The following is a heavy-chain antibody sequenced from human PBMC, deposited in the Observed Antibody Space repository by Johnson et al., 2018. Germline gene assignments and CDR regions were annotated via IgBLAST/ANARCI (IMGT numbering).Heavy chain of an antibody. J-gene: IGHJ3*02. V-gene: IGHV3-49*05. Sequence: VRLVESGGGLVTPGGSLRLSCAASGFTFSDYYMSWIRQAPGKGLQWVGFIRGKTYGGTTEYAASVTGRCTISRDYSKSIAYLQMNRLKTEATAVYYCNRAGTDDSSGYYSEDAFDIGGQGTMVTVSS. D-gene: IGHD3-22*01. CDR2: IRGKTYGGTT. CDR1: GFTFSDYY. CDR3: NRAGTDDSSGYYSEDAFDI.